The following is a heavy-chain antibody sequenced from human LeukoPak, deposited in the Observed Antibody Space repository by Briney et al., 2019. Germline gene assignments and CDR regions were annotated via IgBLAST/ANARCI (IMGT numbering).Heavy chain of an antibody. CDR1: GFTFDNYR. Sequence: TGGSLRLSCAASGFTFDNYRMSWVRQAPGKGLEWVAVISYDGSNKYYADSVEGRFTISRDNSKNTLYLQMNSLRAEDTAVYYCARGRCFDRYYFDYWGQGTLVTVSS. CDR2: ISYDGSNK. V-gene: IGHV3-30*03. D-gene: IGHD3-9*01. CDR3: ARGRCFDRYYFDY. J-gene: IGHJ4*02.